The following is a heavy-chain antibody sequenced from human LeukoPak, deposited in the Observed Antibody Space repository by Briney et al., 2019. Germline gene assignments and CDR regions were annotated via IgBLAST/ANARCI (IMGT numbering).Heavy chain of an antibody. Sequence: PGGSLRLSCAASGLTFSSYAMSWVRQAPGKGLEWVSAISGSGGSTYYADSVKGRFTISRDNSKNTLYLQMNSLRAEDTAVYYCAKDLGVTGYYYHYMDVWGKGTTVTVSS. CDR1: GLTFSSYA. J-gene: IGHJ6*03. CDR3: AKDLGVTGYYYHYMDV. CDR2: ISGSGGST. V-gene: IGHV3-23*01. D-gene: IGHD4-11*01.